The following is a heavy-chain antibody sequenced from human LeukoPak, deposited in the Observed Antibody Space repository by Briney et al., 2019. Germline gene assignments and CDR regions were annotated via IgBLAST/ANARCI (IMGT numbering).Heavy chain of an antibody. Sequence: ASVKVSCKASGYTFTNYAMNWVRQAPGQGLEWMGWISAYNGNTNYAQKLQGRVTMTTDTSTSTAYMELRSLRSDDTAVYYCARDGRPLYYYDSSGYYRAWFDPWGQGTLVTVSS. CDR1: GYTFTNYA. CDR3: ARDGRPLYYYDSSGYYRAWFDP. CDR2: ISAYNGNT. V-gene: IGHV1-18*01. J-gene: IGHJ5*02. D-gene: IGHD3-22*01.